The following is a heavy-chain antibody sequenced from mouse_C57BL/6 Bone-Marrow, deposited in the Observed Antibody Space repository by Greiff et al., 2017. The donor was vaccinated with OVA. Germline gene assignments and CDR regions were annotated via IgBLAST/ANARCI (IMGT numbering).Heavy chain of an antibody. CDR1: GFTFSDYY. D-gene: IGHD4-1*01. V-gene: IGHV5-12*01. CDR3: ARREKLGRNYFDY. Sequence: EVQGVESGGGLVQPGGSLKLSCAASGFTFSDYYMYWVRQTPEKRLEWVAYISNGGGSTYYPDTVKGRFTISRDNAKNTLYLQMSRLKSEDTAMYYCARREKLGRNYFDYWGQGTTLTVSS. CDR2: ISNGGGST. J-gene: IGHJ2*01.